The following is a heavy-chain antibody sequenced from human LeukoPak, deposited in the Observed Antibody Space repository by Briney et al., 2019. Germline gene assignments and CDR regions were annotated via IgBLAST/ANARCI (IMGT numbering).Heavy chain of an antibody. Sequence: GGSLRLSCAASGFTFNNYVMHWVRQAPGKGLEWVAFIRYDGSNECYGDSVKGRFTVSRDNSKNTLYLQMNSLRAEDTAVYYCAKRIFAEYWGQGTLVTVSS. CDR1: GFTFNNYV. D-gene: IGHD3-3*01. CDR2: IRYDGSNE. J-gene: IGHJ4*02. CDR3: AKRIFAEY. V-gene: IGHV3-30*02.